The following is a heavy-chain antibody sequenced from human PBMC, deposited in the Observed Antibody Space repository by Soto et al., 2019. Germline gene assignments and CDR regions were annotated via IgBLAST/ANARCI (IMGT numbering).Heavy chain of an antibody. J-gene: IGHJ6*02. D-gene: IGHD1-26*01. CDR1: GGSISSYY. CDR3: VRGYGSVTAGYYYYCMDV. Sequence: SETLSLTCTVSGGSISSYYWSWIRQPPGKGLEWIAYIYYSGSTNYKPSLKTRVTISVDTSKNQSPLKLSPVTAADTAVYYCVRGYGSVTAGYYYYCMDVWGQGTTVTVSS. V-gene: IGHV4-59*01. CDR2: IYYSGST.